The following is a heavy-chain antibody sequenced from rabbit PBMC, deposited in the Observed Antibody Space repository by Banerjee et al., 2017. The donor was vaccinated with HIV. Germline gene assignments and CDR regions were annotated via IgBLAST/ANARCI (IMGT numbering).Heavy chain of an antibody. D-gene: IGHD6-1*01. V-gene: IGHV1S43*01. Sequence: NTSSGNTVYASWVNGRFTISRSTSLNTVDLKMTSLTVADTATYFCGRDRDGDAGYGSLALWGPETLVTVS. CDR3: GRDRDGDAGYGSLAL. J-gene: IGHJ6*01. CDR2: NTSSGNT.